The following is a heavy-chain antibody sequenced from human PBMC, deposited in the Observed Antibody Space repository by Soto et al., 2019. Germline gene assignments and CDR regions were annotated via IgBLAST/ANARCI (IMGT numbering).Heavy chain of an antibody. CDR2: INPSGGST. V-gene: IGHV1-46*01. J-gene: IGHJ5*02. Sequence: ASVKVSCKASGYTFTSYYMHWVRQAPGQGLEWMGIINPSGGSTSYAQKFQGRVTMTRDTSTSTVYMELSSLRSEDTAVYYCAREGTHILEWLLQNRYNWFDPWRQGTLVTVSA. D-gene: IGHD3-3*01. CDR3: AREGTHILEWLLQNRYNWFDP. CDR1: GYTFTSYY.